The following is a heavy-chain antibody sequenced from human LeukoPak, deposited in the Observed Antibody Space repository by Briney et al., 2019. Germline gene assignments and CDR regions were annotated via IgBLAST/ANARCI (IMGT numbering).Heavy chain of an antibody. CDR3: ARDPGSWILDY. V-gene: IGHV4-59*01. Sequence: SETLSLTCTVSGGSISSYYWNWIRQPPGKGLEWIGYIYYSGTTNYNPSLKSRVSMSVDTSKNQFSLKLSSVTAADTAVYYCARDPGSWILDYWGQGTLVTVSS. CDR2: IYYSGTT. D-gene: IGHD5-18*01. J-gene: IGHJ4*02. CDR1: GGSISSYY.